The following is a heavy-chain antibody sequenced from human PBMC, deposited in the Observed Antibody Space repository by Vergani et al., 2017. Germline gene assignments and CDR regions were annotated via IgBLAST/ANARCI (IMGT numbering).Heavy chain of an antibody. D-gene: IGHD6-13*01. CDR3: AISGYSSSWYRSRYFDY. V-gene: IGHV3-23*01. CDR1: GFTFSSYA. CDR2: ISGSGGST. Sequence: EVQLLESGGGLVQPGGSLRLSCAASGFTFSSYAMSWVRQAPGKGLEWVSAISGSGGSTYYADSVKGRFTISRDNSKNTLYLQMNSLRAEDTAVYYCAISGYSSSWYRSRYFDYWGQGTLVTVSS. J-gene: IGHJ4*02.